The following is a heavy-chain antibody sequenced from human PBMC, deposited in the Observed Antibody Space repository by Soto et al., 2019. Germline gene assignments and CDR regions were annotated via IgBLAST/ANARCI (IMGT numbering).Heavy chain of an antibody. CDR3: ARVRGNSYGYVDY. J-gene: IGHJ4*02. Sequence: QVQLVQSGAEVKEPGASVKVSCKASGYTFTNYGISWVRQAPGQGLEWMGWINTYNGNTNYAQKLQDRDTVTTDTATSTAHRERTSLRSDDTAVYYWARVRGNSYGYVDYWGQGTLVTVSS. CDR2: INTYNGNT. CDR1: GYTFTNYG. D-gene: IGHD5-18*01. V-gene: IGHV1-18*01.